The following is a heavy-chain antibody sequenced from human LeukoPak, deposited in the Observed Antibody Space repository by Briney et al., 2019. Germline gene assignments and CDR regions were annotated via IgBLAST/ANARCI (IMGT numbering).Heavy chain of an antibody. J-gene: IGHJ4*02. CDR1: GFSFDDCA. CDR2: ISWNSGSI. CDR3: AKGGGYSYDIDSYFFDY. Sequence: PGGSLRLSCTASGFSFDDCAMHWVRQPPGKGLEWVSGISWNSGSIGYADSVKDRFTISRDNGKNSLYLQLSGLRAEDTALYYCAKGGGYSYDIDSYFFDYWGQGTLVTVSS. V-gene: IGHV3-9*01. D-gene: IGHD3-22*01.